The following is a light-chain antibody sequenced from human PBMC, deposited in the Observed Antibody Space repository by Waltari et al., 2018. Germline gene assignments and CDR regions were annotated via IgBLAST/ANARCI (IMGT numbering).Light chain of an antibody. J-gene: IGKJ4*01. CDR2: WAS. CDR3: QQYYNTPLT. Sequence: DIVMTQSPESLAVSLGERATINCKTSESVLYSSNNKNHLAWYQQKPGQPPKLLIYWASTRKSGVPDRFSGSGSETGFTLTVSSLQAEDVAVYYCQQYYNTPLTFGGGTKVEIK. CDR1: ESVLYSSNNKNH. V-gene: IGKV4-1*01.